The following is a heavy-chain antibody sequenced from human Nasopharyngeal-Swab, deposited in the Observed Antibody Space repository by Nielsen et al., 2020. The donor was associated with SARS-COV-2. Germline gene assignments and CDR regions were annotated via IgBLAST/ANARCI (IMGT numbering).Heavy chain of an antibody. CDR2: IDWDDDK. V-gene: IGHV2-70*01. CDR3: ARIPPLDYYFDY. Sequence: WSRQHPGKALEWLALIDWDDDKYYSTSLKTRLTISKDTSKNQVVLTMTNMDPVDTATYYCARIPPLDYYFDYWGQGTLVTVSS. D-gene: IGHD3/OR15-3a*01. J-gene: IGHJ4*02.